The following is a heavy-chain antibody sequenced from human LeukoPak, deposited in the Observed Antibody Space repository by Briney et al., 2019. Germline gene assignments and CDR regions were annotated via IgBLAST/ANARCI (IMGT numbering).Heavy chain of an antibody. D-gene: IGHD3-3*01. V-gene: IGHV3-23*01. CDR2: IGGSGGT. CDR3: AKDIGSGYPDAFDI. J-gene: IGHJ3*02. Sequence: GGSLRLSCAASGFTFSSYVMSWVRQAPGKGLEWVSGIGGSGGTYYADSVRGRFTISRDNAKNSLYLQMNSLRAEDTALYYCAKDIGSGYPDAFDIWGQGTMVTVSS. CDR1: GFTFSSYV.